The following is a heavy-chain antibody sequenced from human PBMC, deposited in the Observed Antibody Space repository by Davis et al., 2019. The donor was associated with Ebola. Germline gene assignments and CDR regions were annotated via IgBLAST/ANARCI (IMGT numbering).Heavy chain of an antibody. Sequence: MPSETLSLTCTVSGGSISSSSYYWGWIRQPPGKGLEWIGNIYSSGSTYYNPSLKSRVTISVDTSKNQFSVKVTSVTAADTAVYYCARGHTYGSMVYGLDVWGQGTTVTVSS. CDR2: IYSSGST. CDR3: ARGHTYGSMVYGLDV. J-gene: IGHJ6*02. V-gene: IGHV4-39*01. CDR1: GGSISSSSYY. D-gene: IGHD3-10*01.